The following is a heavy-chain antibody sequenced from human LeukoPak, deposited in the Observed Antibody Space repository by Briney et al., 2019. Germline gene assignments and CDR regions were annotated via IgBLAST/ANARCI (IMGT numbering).Heavy chain of an antibody. CDR1: GFTFSSYE. CDR2: VSSDGTYK. V-gene: IGHV3-21*01. CDR3: ARDYYDSSGYYSLGAFHI. Sequence: GGSLRLSCAASGFTFSSYEMNWVRQAPGKGLEWVSSVSSDGTYKYYADSVKGRFTVSRDSAKNSLYLQMNSLRAEDTAVYYCARDYYDSSGYYSLGAFHIWGQGTMVTVSS. J-gene: IGHJ3*02. D-gene: IGHD3-22*01.